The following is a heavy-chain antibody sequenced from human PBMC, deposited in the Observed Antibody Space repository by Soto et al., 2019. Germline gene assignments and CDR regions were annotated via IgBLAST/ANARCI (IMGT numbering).Heavy chain of an antibody. CDR2: IYYSGST. CDR3: ARHRMVRGVRNSYYFDY. D-gene: IGHD3-10*01. J-gene: IGHJ4*02. V-gene: IGHV4-59*08. Sequence: KPSETLSLTCIVSGGSISSYYWSWIRQPPGKGLEWIGYIYYSGSTNYNPSLKSRVTISVDTSKNQFSLKLSSVTAADTAVYYCARHRMVRGVRNSYYFDYWGQGTLVTVSS. CDR1: GGSISSYY.